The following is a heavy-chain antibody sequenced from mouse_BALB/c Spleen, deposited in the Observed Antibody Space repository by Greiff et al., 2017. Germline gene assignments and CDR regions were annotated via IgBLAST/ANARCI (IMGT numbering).Heavy chain of an antibody. V-gene: IGHV5-4*02. J-gene: IGHJ4*01. D-gene: IGHD2-4*01. CDR3: ARGMITTYAMDY. Sequence: DVMLVESGGGLVKPGGSLKLSCAASGFTFSDYYMYWVRQTPEKRLEWVATISDGGSYTYYPDSVKGRFTISRDNAKNNLYLQMSSLKSEDTAMYYCARGMITTYAMDYWGQGTSVTVSS. CDR2: ISDGGSYT. CDR1: GFTFSDYY.